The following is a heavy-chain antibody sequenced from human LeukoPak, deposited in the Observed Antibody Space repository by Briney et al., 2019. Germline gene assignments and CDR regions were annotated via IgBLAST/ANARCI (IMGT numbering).Heavy chain of an antibody. CDR2: IYHSGST. CDR3: ASFGGIYYDSRDAFDI. CDR1: GGSISSSNW. V-gene: IGHV4-4*02. J-gene: IGHJ3*02. D-gene: IGHD3-22*01. Sequence: PSETLSLTCAVSGGSISSSNWWSWVRQPPGKGLEWIGEIYHSGSTNYNPSLKSRVTISVDKSKNQFSLKLSSVTAADTAVYYCASFGGIYYDSRDAFDIWGQGTMVTVSS.